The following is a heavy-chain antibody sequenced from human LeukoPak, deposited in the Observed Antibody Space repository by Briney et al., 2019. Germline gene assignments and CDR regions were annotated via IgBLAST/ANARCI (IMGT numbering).Heavy chain of an antibody. CDR1: GFTFSSYS. CDR2: ISSSSSYI. D-gene: IGHD3-10*01. CDR3: TTARITMVRGGKRDY. Sequence: AGGSLRLSCAASGFTFSSYSMNWVRQAPGKGLEWVSSISSSSSYIYYADSVKGRFTISRDNAKNSLYLQMNSLKTEDTAVYYCTTARITMVRGGKRDYWGQGTLVTVSS. V-gene: IGHV3-21*03. J-gene: IGHJ4*02.